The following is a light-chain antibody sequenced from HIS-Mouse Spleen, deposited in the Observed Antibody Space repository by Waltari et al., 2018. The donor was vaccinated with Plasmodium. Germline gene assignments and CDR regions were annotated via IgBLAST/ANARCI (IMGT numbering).Light chain of an antibody. CDR3: QQYDNLPPLFT. V-gene: IGKV1-33*01. CDR1: QDISNY. J-gene: IGKJ3*01. CDR2: DAS. Sequence: IQRSQSPSSLSASVVDRVTITCQASQDISNYLNWYQQKPGKAPKLLIYDASNLETGVPSRFSGSGSGTDFTFTISSLQPEDIATYYCQQYDNLPPLFTFGPGTKVDIK.